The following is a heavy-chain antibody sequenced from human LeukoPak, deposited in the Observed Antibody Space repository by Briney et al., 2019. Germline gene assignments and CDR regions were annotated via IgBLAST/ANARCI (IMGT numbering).Heavy chain of an antibody. CDR2: ISGSGINT. CDR1: GFTFRNYA. D-gene: IGHD6-6*01. Sequence: GGSLRLSCAASGFTFRNYAVSWVRQAPGKGLEWVSAISGSGINTYYADSVKGRFTISRDNSKNTLYLQMNSLRAEDTAVYYCARDRPIAASFLLDYWGQGTLVTVSS. J-gene: IGHJ4*02. V-gene: IGHV3-23*01. CDR3: ARDRPIAASFLLDY.